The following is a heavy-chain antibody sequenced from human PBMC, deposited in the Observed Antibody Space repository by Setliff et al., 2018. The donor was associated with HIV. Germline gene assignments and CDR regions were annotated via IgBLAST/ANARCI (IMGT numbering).Heavy chain of an antibody. Sequence: GGSLRLSCAASGFTFSNAWLSWVRQAPGKGLEWVANIKQDGSEKYYVDSVKGRFTISRDNPKNTLYLQMNSLRPEDTAVYYCAKDRSVRDYNYHYLDVWGKGTTVTVSS. CDR2: IKQDGSEK. CDR3: AKDRSVRDYNYHYLDV. V-gene: IGHV3-7*01. D-gene: IGHD2-15*01. CDR1: GFTFSNAW. J-gene: IGHJ6*03.